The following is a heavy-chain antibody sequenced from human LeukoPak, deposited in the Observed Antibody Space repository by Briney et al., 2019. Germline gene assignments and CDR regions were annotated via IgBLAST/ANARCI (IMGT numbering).Heavy chain of an antibody. D-gene: IGHD4-17*01. V-gene: IGHV4-34*01. Sequence: PSETLSLTCAVYGGSFSGYYWSWIRQPPGKGLEWIGEINHSGSTNYNPSLKSRVTISVDKSKNQFPLKLSSVTAADTAVYYCARAAVTSTFLHYYYYYMDVWGKGTRSPSP. CDR2: INHSGST. CDR1: GGSFSGYY. J-gene: IGHJ6*03. CDR3: ARAAVTSTFLHYYYYYMDV.